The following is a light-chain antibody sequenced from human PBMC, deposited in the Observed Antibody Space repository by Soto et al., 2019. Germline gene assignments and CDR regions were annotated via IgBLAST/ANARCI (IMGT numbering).Light chain of an antibody. CDR3: ASWDDNLNGYV. V-gene: IGLV1-44*01. J-gene: IGLJ1*01. CDR2: GND. CDR1: SSNIGRRA. Sequence: QSVLTQPPSASGNPGQTITMSCSGGSSNIGRRAVNWYQQFPGAAPKLLIYGNDQRPSGVPGRFSGSKSGTSASLAISGLQSDDEADYYCASWDDNLNGYVFGAGTKLTVL.